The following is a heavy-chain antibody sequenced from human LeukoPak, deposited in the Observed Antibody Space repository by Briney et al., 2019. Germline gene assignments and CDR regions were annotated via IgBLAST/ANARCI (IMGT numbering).Heavy chain of an antibody. CDR3: AKENYYDSSGYSFSDY. CDR2: ISGSGGST. CDR1: GFTFSSYA. V-gene: IGHV3-23*01. J-gene: IGHJ4*02. D-gene: IGHD3-22*01. Sequence: QTGGSLRLSCAASGFTFSSYAMSWVRQAPGKGLEWVSAISGSGGSTYYADSVKGRFTISRDNSKNALYLQMNSLRAEDTAVYYCAKENYYDSSGYSFSDYWGQGTLVTVSS.